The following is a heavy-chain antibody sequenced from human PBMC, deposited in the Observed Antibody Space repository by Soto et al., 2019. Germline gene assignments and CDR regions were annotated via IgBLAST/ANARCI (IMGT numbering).Heavy chain of an antibody. J-gene: IGHJ4*02. V-gene: IGHV3-23*01. CDR3: AKEIMAAAYATTSAFDL. Sequence: GGSLRLSCAASGFTFSSYAMGWVRQSPGTGLEWVAGVDGSGYDTSFGASVKGRFTISRDNSENTLFLHMTNLRAEDTARYYCAKEIMAAAYATTSAFDLWGPGTVVTVSS. D-gene: IGHD5-12*01. CDR2: VDGSGYDT. CDR1: GFTFSSYA.